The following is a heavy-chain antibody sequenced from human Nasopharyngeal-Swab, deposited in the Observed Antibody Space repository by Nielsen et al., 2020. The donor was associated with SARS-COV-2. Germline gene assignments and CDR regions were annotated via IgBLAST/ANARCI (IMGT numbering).Heavy chain of an antibody. V-gene: IGHV3-11*04. Sequence: WIRQPPGKGPEWVSNISSSGTTKYYADSVKGRFTISRDNAKNSLFLQMNSLRAEDTAVYYCARPPDVFDIWGQGTMVTVSS. CDR3: ARPPDVFDI. CDR2: ISSSGTTK. J-gene: IGHJ3*02.